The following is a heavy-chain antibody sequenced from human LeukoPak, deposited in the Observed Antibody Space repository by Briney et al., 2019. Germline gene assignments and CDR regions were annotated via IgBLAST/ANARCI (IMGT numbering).Heavy chain of an antibody. CDR2: INPNSGGT. CDR3: ARDGGSGYDSSD. V-gene: IGHV1-2*02. CDR1: GYTFTSYD. D-gene: IGHD3-22*01. J-gene: IGHJ4*02. Sequence: GASVKVSCKASGYTFTSYDINWVRQATGQGLEWMGWINPNSGGTNYAQKFQGRVTMTRDTSISTAYVELSRLRSDDTAVYYCARDGGSGYDSSDWGQGTLVTVSS.